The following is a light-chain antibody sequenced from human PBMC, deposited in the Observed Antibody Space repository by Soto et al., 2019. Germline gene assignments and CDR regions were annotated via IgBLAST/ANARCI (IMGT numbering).Light chain of an antibody. CDR2: WGS. J-gene: IGKJ2*01. Sequence: DIVMPQSPLSLPVTPGEPASISCRSSQSLLHSNGYNSLDWYLQKPGQSPQLLIYWGSNRSSGVPDRIRGSGSGTDFTLKISRLEAEYVGVYYCMQALQTPYTFGQGTKLEIK. CDR1: QSLLHSNGYNS. CDR3: MQALQTPYT. V-gene: IGKV2-28*01.